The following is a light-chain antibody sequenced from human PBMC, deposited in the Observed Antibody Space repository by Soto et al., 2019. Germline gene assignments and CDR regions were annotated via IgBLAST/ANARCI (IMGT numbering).Light chain of an antibody. CDR1: SSDVGGGNY. CDR3: NSYTNGITYV. CDR2: DVS. J-gene: IGLJ1*01. V-gene: IGLV2-14*03. Sequence: QSALSQPASVSGSPGQSITISCTGTSSDVGGGNYVSWYQQHPGKAPKLMIYDVSNRRSGVSDRFSASKSGNTASLTISGLQTEDEADYYCNSYTNGITYVFGTGTKLTVL.